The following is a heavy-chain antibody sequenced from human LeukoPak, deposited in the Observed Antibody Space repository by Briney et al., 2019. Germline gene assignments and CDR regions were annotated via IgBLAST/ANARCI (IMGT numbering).Heavy chain of an antibody. V-gene: IGHV4-34*01. Sequence: NASETLSLTCAAYGGAFSGYYLSWIRQPPGKGLEWIGEINHSGSTNYNPSLKSRVTISVDTSKNQFSLKLSSVTAADTAVYYCARAGFMTLDYWGQGTLVTVSS. CDR1: GGAFSGYY. J-gene: IGHJ4*02. D-gene: IGHD3-16*01. CDR2: INHSGST. CDR3: ARAGFMTLDY.